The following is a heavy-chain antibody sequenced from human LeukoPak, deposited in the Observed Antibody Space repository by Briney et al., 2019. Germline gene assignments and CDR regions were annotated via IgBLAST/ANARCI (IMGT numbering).Heavy chain of an antibody. CDR3: AKGKLDPFDY. D-gene: IGHD1-1*01. Sequence: GGSLRLSCAASGFTFSTYAMSWVRQAPGKGLEWVSGISGSGGSTYYADSVKGRFTISRDNSKNTLYLQMNSLRAEDTAVYYCAKGKLDPFDYWGQGTLVTVSS. CDR1: GFTFSTYA. J-gene: IGHJ4*02. V-gene: IGHV3-23*01. CDR2: ISGSGGST.